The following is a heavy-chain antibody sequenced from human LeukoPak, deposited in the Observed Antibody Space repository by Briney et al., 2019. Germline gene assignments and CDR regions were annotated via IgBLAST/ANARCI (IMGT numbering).Heavy chain of an antibody. V-gene: IGHV3-48*02. CDR2: ISSSSSTI. CDR3: ARPVEANWGHPPGD. CDR1: GITFSSYS. J-gene: IGHJ4*02. Sequence: QPGGSLRPSCAASGITFSSYSMNWVRQAPGKGLEWVSYISSSSSTIYYADSVKGRFTISRDNAKNSLYLQMNSLRDEDTAVYYCARPVEANWGHPPGDWGQGTLVTVSS. D-gene: IGHD7-27*01.